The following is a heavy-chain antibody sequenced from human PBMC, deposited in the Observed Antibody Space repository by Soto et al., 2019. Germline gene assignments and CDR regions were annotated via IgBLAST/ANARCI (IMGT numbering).Heavy chain of an antibody. CDR1: GFTFSSYG. CDR3: AKHLWFGESVFDP. J-gene: IGHJ5*02. V-gene: IGHV3-23*01. CDR2: IRGSADSA. D-gene: IGHD3-10*01. Sequence: GGSLRLSCATSGFTFSSYGMSWVRQAPRKGLEWVSTIRGSADSANYADSVKGRFTISRDNSKNMLYLRMNSLRADDTAVYYCAKHLWFGESVFDPWGQGTLVTVSS.